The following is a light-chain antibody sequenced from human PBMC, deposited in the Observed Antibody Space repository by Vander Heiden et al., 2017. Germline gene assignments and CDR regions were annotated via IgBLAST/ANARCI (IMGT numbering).Light chain of an antibody. Sequence: QSVLTQPPSVSGAPISCTGSSSNIGAGYDVHWYQQLPGTAPKLLIYGNSNRPSGVPDRFSGSKSGTSASLAITGLQAEDEADYYCQSYDSSLSGYVFGTGTKVTVL. V-gene: IGLV1-40*01. CDR1: SSNIGAGYD. J-gene: IGLJ1*01. CDR2: GNS. CDR3: QSYDSSLSGYV.